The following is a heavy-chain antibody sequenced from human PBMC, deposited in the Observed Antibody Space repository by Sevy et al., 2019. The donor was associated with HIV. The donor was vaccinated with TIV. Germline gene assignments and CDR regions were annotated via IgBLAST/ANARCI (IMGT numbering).Heavy chain of an antibody. CDR2: IKQDGSEK. V-gene: IGHV3-7*01. CDR1: GFTFSSYW. D-gene: IGHD1-26*01. Sequence: GGSLRLSCAASGFTFSSYWMSWVRQAPGKGLEWVANIKQDGSEKYYVDSVKGRFTISRDNAKNSLNLQMNSLRAEDTAVYYGAREALGWELYYFAYWGQGTLVTVSS. J-gene: IGHJ4*02. CDR3: AREALGWELYYFAY.